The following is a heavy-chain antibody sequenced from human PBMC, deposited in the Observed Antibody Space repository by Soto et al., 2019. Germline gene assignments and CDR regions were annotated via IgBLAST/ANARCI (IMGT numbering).Heavy chain of an antibody. CDR2: MYYSGSS. V-gene: IGHV4-30-4*01. J-gene: IGHJ4*02. D-gene: IGHD1-7*01. Sequence: QVQLQESGPGLVKPSQTLSLTCTVSVDSISSDPYYWIWIRQPPGKGLEWSGYMYYSGSSYYTPSHNGGVTKSNCTSKNHFSLRMSYVIAADTAVYYCARGTDLCYSDHWGPGALVSVSS. CDR3: ARGTDLCYSDH. CDR1: VDSISSDPYY.